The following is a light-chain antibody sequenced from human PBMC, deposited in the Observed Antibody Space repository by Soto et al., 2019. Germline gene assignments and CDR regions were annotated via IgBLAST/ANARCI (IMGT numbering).Light chain of an antibody. CDR2: EVS. J-gene: IGLJ1*01. Sequence: QSALTQPPSVSGSPGQSVTISCTGTSTDFVGYNRVSWYQQPPGTAPKLMIYEVSKRPSGVPDRFSGSKSGNTASLTISGLQAAEEADYYCSLYTSENAYVFGTGTKVTV. CDR1: STDFVGYNR. CDR3: SLYTSENAYV. V-gene: IGLV2-18*01.